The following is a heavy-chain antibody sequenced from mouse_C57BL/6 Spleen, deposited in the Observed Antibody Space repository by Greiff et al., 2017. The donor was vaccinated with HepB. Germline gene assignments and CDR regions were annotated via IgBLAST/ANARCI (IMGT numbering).Heavy chain of an antibody. CDR3: ARPPYDYDSAY. J-gene: IGHJ3*01. Sequence: EVMLVESGGGLVKPGGSLKLSCAASGFTFSDYGMHWVRQAPEKGLEWVAYISSGSSTIYYADTVKGRFTISRDNAKNTLFLQMTSLRSEDTAMYYCARPPYDYDSAYCGQGTLVTVSA. D-gene: IGHD2-4*01. CDR1: GFTFSDYG. V-gene: IGHV5-17*01. CDR2: ISSGSSTI.